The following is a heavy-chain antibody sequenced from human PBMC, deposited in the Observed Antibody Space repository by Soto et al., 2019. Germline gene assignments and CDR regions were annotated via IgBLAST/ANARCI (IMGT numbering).Heavy chain of an antibody. Sequence: HPGGSLRLSCAASGFTFSSYAMSWVRQAPGKGLEWVSAISGSGGSTYYADSVKGRFTISRDNSKNTLYLQMNSLRAEDTAVYYCAKGRAAVAGLELDYWGQGTLVTSPQ. CDR2: ISGSGGST. J-gene: IGHJ4*02. D-gene: IGHD6-19*01. CDR3: AKGRAAVAGLELDY. V-gene: IGHV3-23*01. CDR1: GFTFSSYA.